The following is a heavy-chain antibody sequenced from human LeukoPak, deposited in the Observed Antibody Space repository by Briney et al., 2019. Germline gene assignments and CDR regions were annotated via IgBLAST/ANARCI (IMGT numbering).Heavy chain of an antibody. J-gene: IGHJ4*02. Sequence: ASVKVSCKASGGTFSSYAISWVRQAPGQGLEWMGWISAYNGNTKYAQKLQGRVTMTTDTSTSTAYMELRSLRSDDTAVYYCARERAQVYDYVWGSIPFDYWGQGTLVTVSS. CDR1: GGTFSSYA. CDR2: ISAYNGNT. D-gene: IGHD3-16*01. CDR3: ARERAQVYDYVWGSIPFDY. V-gene: IGHV1-18*01.